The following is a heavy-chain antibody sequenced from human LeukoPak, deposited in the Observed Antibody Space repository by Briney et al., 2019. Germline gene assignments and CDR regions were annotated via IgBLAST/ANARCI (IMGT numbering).Heavy chain of an antibody. CDR2: INNNGGST. V-gene: IGHV3-64D*06. Sequence: PGGSLRLSCSASGFTFNSYAMNWVRQAPGKGLEYVSGINNNGGSTQYADSVKGRFTISRDNSKNTLYLQMSSLRAEDTAIYYCVKPMVTVGVLIRTDVLDFWGQGTLVTVSS. CDR1: GFTFNSYA. J-gene: IGHJ3*01. CDR3: VKPMVTVGVLIRTDVLDF. D-gene: IGHD5-18*01.